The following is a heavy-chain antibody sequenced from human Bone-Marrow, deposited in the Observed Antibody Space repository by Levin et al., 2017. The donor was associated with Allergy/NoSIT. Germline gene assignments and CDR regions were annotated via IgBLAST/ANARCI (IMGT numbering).Heavy chain of an antibody. D-gene: IGHD3-10*01. Sequence: GGSLRLSCAASGFTFSSYGMHWVRQAPGKGLEWVAVISYDGSNKYYADSVKGRFTISRDNSKNTLYLQMNSLRAEDTAVYYCAKDHRGVPGFNYYYYGMDVWGQGTTVTVSS. CDR1: GFTFSSYG. J-gene: IGHJ6*02. CDR3: AKDHRGVPGFNYYYYGMDV. CDR2: ISYDGSNK. V-gene: IGHV3-30*18.